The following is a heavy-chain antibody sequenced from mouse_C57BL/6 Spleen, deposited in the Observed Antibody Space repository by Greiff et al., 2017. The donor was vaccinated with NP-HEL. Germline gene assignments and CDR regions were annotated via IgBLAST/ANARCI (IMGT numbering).Heavy chain of an antibody. Sequence: VQLQQPGTELVKPGASVKLSCKASGYTFTSYWMHWVKQRPGQGLEWIGNINPSNGGTNYNEKFKSKATLTVDKSSSTAYMQLSSLTSEDSAVYYCARSGQNYYGSSPFAYWGQGTLVTVSA. CDR3: ARSGQNYYGSSPFAY. D-gene: IGHD1-1*01. CDR1: GYTFTSYW. CDR2: INPSNGGT. V-gene: IGHV1-53*01. J-gene: IGHJ3*01.